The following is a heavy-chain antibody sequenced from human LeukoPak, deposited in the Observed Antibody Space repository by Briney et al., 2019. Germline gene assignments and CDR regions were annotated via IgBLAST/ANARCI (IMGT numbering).Heavy chain of an antibody. Sequence: GGSLRLSCAASGFTFSSYAMSWVRQAPGKGLEWVSAISGSGGSTYYADSVKGRFTISRDNSKNTLYLQMNSLRAEDTAVYYCAKDTSPGVDFWSGYYYFDYWGQGTLVTVSS. J-gene: IGHJ4*02. D-gene: IGHD3-3*01. CDR3: AKDTSPGVDFWSGYYYFDY. CDR2: ISGSGGST. V-gene: IGHV3-23*01. CDR1: GFTFSSYA.